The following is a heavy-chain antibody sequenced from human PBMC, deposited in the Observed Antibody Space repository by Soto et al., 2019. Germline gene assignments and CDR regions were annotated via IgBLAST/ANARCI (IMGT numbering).Heavy chain of an antibody. J-gene: IGHJ4*02. D-gene: IGHD3-22*01. CDR3: ARGLIYDSSGYYFDY. Sequence: ASVKVSCKSSGYTFTTYYMHWVRQAPGQGLEWMGIINPSGGSTRYAQKFQGRVTMTRDTSTSTVYMELSSLKSEDTAVYYCARGLIYDSSGYYFDYWGQGTLVTVSS. CDR2: INPSGGST. V-gene: IGHV1-46*01. CDR1: GYTFTTYY.